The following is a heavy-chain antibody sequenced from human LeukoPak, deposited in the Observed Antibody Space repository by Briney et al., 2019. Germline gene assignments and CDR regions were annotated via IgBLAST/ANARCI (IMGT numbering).Heavy chain of an antibody. V-gene: IGHV3-21*01. D-gene: IGHD3-16*01. CDR3: ARRGTYAFDI. CDR1: GFTFSSYS. Sequence: GGSLRLSCAASGFTFSSYSLNWVRQAPGKGLEWVSSISSSGNYIYYADSVKGRFTISRDNAKNSLHLQMNSLRAEDTAVYYCARRGTYAFDIWGPGTVVTVSS. CDR2: ISSSGNYI. J-gene: IGHJ3*02.